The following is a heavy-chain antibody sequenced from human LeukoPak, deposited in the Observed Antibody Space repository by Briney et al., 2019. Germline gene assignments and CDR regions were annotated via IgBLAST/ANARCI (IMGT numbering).Heavy chain of an antibody. D-gene: IGHD1-7*01. V-gene: IGHV4-34*01. CDR3: ARPGEEGAIWNSLHYWYFDL. CDR2: INDSGTI. Sequence: SETLSLTCAVYGGSFSHYYWSWIRQSPGMGLECIGEINDSGTINYNPSLMSRVTISVDKSKNQFSLKLSSATAADTAVYYCARPGEEGAIWNSLHYWYFDLRGRGTLVTVSP. J-gene: IGHJ2*01. CDR1: GGSFSHYY.